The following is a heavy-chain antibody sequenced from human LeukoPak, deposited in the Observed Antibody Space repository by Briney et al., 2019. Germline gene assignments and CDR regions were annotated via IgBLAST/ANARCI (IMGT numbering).Heavy chain of an antibody. CDR1: GYTFTGYY. Sequence: ASVKVSCKASGYTFTGYYMHWVRQAPGQGLGWMGRINPNSGGTNYAQKFQGRVTMTRNTSISTAYMELSSLRSEDTAVYYCARGGSIAAAGYPWGQGTLVTVSS. J-gene: IGHJ5*02. V-gene: IGHV1-2*06. CDR3: ARGGSIAAAGYP. CDR2: INPNSGGT. D-gene: IGHD6-13*01.